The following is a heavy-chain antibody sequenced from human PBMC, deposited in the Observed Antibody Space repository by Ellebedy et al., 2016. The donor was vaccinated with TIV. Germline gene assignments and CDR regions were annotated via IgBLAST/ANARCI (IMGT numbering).Heavy chain of an antibody. J-gene: IGHJ3*02. CDR1: GFTLSSYS. CDR2: IGGSSTPI. D-gene: IGHD3-10*01. Sequence: PGGSLRLSCAASGFTLSSYSMTWVRQAPGKGLEWVSYIGGSSTPIYYADSVKGRFTISRANAQNSVYLQMNSLRAEDTAVYYCASNYYDAFDTWGQGTMVTVS. V-gene: IGHV3-48*04. CDR3: ASNYYDAFDT.